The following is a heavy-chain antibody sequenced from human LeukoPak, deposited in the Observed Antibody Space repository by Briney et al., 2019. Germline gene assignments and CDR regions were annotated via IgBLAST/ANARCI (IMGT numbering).Heavy chain of an antibody. CDR2: ISGSGGGT. D-gene: IGHD3-22*01. CDR1: EFPFSSYG. J-gene: IGHJ4*02. CDR3: ARGRYDSRIFDY. V-gene: IGHV3-21*01. Sequence: GGTLRLSCAASEFPFSSYGMTWVRQAPGKGLEWVSGISGSGGGTYYADSVKGRFTISRDNAKKSLYLQMNSLRAEDTAVYYCARGRYDSRIFDYWGQGTLVTVSS.